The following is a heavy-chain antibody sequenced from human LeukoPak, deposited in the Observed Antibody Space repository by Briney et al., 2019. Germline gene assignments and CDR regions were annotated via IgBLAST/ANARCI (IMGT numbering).Heavy chain of an antibody. V-gene: IGHV4-34*01. CDR3: ASDFWSGYYPPA. CDR1: GGSFSGYY. Sequence: PSETLSLTCAVYGGSFSGYYWSWIRQPPGKGLEWIGEINHSGSTNYNPSLKSRVTISVDTSKNQFSLKLSSVTAADTAVYCCASDFWSGYYPPAWGQGTLVTVSS. J-gene: IGHJ5*02. D-gene: IGHD3-3*01. CDR2: INHSGST.